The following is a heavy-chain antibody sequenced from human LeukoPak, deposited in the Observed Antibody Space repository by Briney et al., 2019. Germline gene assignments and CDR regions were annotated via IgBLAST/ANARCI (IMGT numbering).Heavy chain of an antibody. D-gene: IGHD2-2*02. CDR3: ARGNTRGGYCSSTSRYKYYYYYGMDV. V-gene: IGHV4-34*01. CDR1: GGSFSGYY. Sequence: SETLSLTCAVYGGSFSGYYWSWIRQPPGKGLEWIGEINHSGSTNYNPSLKSRVTISVDTSKNQFSLKLSSVTAADTAVYYCARGNTRGGYCSSTSRYKYYYYYGMDVWGQGTTVTVSS. CDR2: INHSGST. J-gene: IGHJ6*02.